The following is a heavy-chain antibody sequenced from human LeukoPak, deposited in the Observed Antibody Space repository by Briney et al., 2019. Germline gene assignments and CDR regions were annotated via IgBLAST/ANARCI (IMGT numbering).Heavy chain of an antibody. CDR1: GFTFSSYS. J-gene: IGHJ6*02. CDR3: ARDRYGDYALDYYYYGMDV. Sequence: PGGSLRLSCAASGFTFSSYSMNWVRQAPGKGLEWVSYISSSSSTIYYADSVKGRFTISRDNAKNSLYLQMNSLRAEDTAVYYCARDRYGDYALDYYYYGMDVWGQGTTVTVSS. CDR2: ISSSSSTI. D-gene: IGHD4-17*01. V-gene: IGHV3-48*04.